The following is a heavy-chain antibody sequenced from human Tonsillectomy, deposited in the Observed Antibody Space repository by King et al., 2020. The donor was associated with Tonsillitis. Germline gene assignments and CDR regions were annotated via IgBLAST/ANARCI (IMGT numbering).Heavy chain of an antibody. CDR2: ISYDGNNK. Sequence: VQLVESGGGVVQPGRSLRLSCAASGFTFSSYGMHWVRQAPGKGLEWVAAISYDGNNKYYADSVKGRFTISRDNSKNTLYLQMNSLRAEDTAVYYCAKDRSGSDGHFDYWGQGTLVTVSS. CDR3: AKDRSGSDGHFDY. D-gene: IGHD1-26*01. V-gene: IGHV3-30*18. CDR1: GFTFSSYG. J-gene: IGHJ4*02.